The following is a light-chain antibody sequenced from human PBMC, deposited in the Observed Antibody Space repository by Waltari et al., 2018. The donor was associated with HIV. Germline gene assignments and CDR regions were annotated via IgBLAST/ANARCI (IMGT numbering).Light chain of an antibody. CDR2: LGS. V-gene: IGKV2-28*01. CDR3: MQALQTPRYS. CDR1: QSLLHSNGYNY. J-gene: IGKJ2*03. Sequence: DIVMTQSPLSLPVIPGESASISCRSNQSLLHSNGYNYLDWYLQKPGQPPQLLIYLGSNRASGVPDRFSGSGSGTDFTLKISRVGAEDVGGYYCMQALQTPRYSFGQGTKLEIK.